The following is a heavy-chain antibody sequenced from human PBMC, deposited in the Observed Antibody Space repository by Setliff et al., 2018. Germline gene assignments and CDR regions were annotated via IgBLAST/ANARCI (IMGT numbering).Heavy chain of an antibody. J-gene: IGHJ4*02. V-gene: IGHV1-18*01. CDR3: ARGLIVLPGPSGDMGYFDY. CDR2: ISAYNGNT. Sequence: GASVKVSCKASGYTFTSYGISWVRQAPGQGLEWMGWISAYNGNTNYAQRFQGRVTMTTDTSTSTAYMELRGLRSDDTAVYYCARGLIVLPGPSGDMGYFDYWGQGTLVTVSS. CDR1: GYTFTSYG. D-gene: IGHD2-8*01.